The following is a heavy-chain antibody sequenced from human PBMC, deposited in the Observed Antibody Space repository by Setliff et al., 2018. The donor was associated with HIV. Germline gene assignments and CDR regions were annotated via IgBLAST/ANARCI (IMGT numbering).Heavy chain of an antibody. V-gene: IGHV4-59*10. Sequence: SETLSLTCAVYGGSFSGYYWSWIRQTPGKGLEWIGRIYSSGSTNYNPSLKSRLTMSVDTSKNQFSLKLTSVTAADTAVYYCARSGSYVGPIQHWGQGTLVTVSS. D-gene: IGHD3-10*02. CDR1: GGSFSGYY. CDR2: IYSSGST. CDR3: ARSGSYVGPIQH. J-gene: IGHJ1*01.